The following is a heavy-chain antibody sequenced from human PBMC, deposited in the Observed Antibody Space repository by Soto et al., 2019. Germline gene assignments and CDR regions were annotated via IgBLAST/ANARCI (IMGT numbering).Heavy chain of an antibody. D-gene: IGHD3-10*01. CDR2: IDPSGGGT. V-gene: IGHV1-46*01. CDR3: AAYGSGGQGSFDL. CDR1: GYTFTRYY. Sequence: QVQLVQSGAEVRKPGASVKVSCKASGYTFTRYYLHWVRQAPGQGLEWMGIIDPSGGGTTYAQTFQGRATMTRDTSASRAYVELSSLRSDDTAVYYCAAYGSGGQGSFDLWGRGTLVTVSS. J-gene: IGHJ2*01.